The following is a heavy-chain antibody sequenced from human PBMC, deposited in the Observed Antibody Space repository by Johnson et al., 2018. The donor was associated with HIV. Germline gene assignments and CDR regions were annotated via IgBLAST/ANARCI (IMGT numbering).Heavy chain of an antibody. V-gene: IGHV3-20*04. CDR3: TTGSFFDI. Sequence: VQLVESGGGLVQPGGSLRLSCAAAGFTFDDYGMNWVRQVPGKGLEWVSGSNWNGGSTGYADSVKGRFTISRDNAKNSLYLQMNRLRAEDTAVYYCTTGSFFDIWGQGTMVTVSS. J-gene: IGHJ3*02. CDR2: SNWNGGST. CDR1: GFTFDDYG.